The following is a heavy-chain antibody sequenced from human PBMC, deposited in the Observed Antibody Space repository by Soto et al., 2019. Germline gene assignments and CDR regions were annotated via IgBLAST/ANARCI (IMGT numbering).Heavy chain of an antibody. V-gene: IGHV3-53*04. CDR2: IYSGGST. CDR3: ARDYAVSERGGGYYYYYGMDV. Sequence: EVQLVESGGGLVQPGGSLRLSCAASGFTVSSNYMSWVRQAPGKGLEWVSVIYSGGSTYYADSVKGRFTISRHNSKNTLYLQMNSLRAEDTAVYYCARDYAVSERGGGYYYYYGMDVWGQGTTVTVSS. D-gene: IGHD1-1*01. J-gene: IGHJ6*02. CDR1: GFTVSSNY.